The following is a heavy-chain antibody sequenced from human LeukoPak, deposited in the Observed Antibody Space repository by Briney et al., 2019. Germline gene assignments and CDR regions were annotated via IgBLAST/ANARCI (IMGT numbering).Heavy chain of an antibody. CDR2: SSGGGGST. V-gene: IGHV3-23*01. D-gene: IGHD6-19*01. J-gene: IGHJ4*02. CDR1: GFTFSSYD. Sequence: GVSLRLTSAASGFTFSSYDMSWVRQAPGKGLEGFLASSGGGGSTTYADSVKGRFNISRDNSKNTLYLQKNSLRAEDTAVYYCAKGPAGSSGWLDYWGQGTLVTVSS. CDR3: AKGPAGSSGWLDY.